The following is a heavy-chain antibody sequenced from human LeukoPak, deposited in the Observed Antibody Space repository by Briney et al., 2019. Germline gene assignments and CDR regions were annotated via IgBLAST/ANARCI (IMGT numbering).Heavy chain of an antibody. J-gene: IGHJ4*02. V-gene: IGHV3-21*01. CDR2: ISSSSSYI. CDR3: ARATTSGWYGLTTFDS. D-gene: IGHD6-19*01. CDR1: GFTFSSHS. Sequence: PGGSLRLSCAASGFTFSSHSMHWVRQAPGKGLEWVSSISSSSSYIYYADSMKGRFTISRDNAKNSLYLQMNSLRAEDTAVYYCARATTSGWYGLTTFDSWGQGTLVTVSS.